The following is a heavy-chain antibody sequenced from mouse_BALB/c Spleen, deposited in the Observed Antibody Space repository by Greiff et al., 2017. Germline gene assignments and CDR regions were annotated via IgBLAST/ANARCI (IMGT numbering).Heavy chain of an antibody. D-gene: IGHD2-3*01. CDR2: ISYDGSN. CDR3: ARGGDGYHGMDY. Sequence: ESGPGLVKPSQSLSLTCSVTGYSITSGYYWNWIRQFPGNKLEWMGYISYDGSNNYNPSLKNRISITRDTSKNQFFLKLNSVTTEDTATYYCARGGDGYHGMDYWGQGTSVTVSS. CDR1: GYSITSGYY. V-gene: IGHV3-6*02. J-gene: IGHJ4*01.